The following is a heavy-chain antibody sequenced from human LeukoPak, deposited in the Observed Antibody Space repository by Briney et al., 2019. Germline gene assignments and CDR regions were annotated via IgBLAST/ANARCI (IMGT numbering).Heavy chain of an antibody. V-gene: IGHV4-30-2*01. D-gene: IGHD1-14*01. CDR3: ARLNVGPRDPPGAFDI. J-gene: IGHJ3*02. CDR1: GGSISSGGYY. CDR2: IYHSGST. Sequence: SETLSLTCTVSGGSISSGGYYWSWIRQPPGKGLEWIGYIYHSGSTYYNPSLKSRVTISVDRSKNQFSLKLSSVTAADTAVYYCARLNVGPRDPPGAFDIWGQGTMVTVSS.